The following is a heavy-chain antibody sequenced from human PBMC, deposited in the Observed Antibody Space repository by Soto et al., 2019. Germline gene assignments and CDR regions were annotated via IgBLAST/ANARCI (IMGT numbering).Heavy chain of an antibody. Sequence: LRLSCAASGFTFSSYDMHWVRQATGKGLEWVSAIGTAGDTYYPGSVKGRFTISRENAKNSLYLQMNSLRAGDTAVYYCARDGAARGGFDYWGQGTLVTVSS. V-gene: IGHV3-13*01. CDR1: GFTFSSYD. J-gene: IGHJ4*02. D-gene: IGHD6-6*01. CDR2: IGTAGDT. CDR3: ARDGAARGGFDY.